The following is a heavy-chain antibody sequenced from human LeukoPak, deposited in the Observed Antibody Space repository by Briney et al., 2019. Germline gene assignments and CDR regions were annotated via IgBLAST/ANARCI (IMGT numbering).Heavy chain of an antibody. CDR3: ARGRFYSYTYYFDY. J-gene: IGHJ4*02. Sequence: PGGSLRLSCAASGFTFSTYEMNWVRQAPGKGLEWVSYIGSSGSTIYYTDSVKGRFSISRNSAKNSLYLQMDSLRAEDTAVYYCARGRFYSYTYYFDYWGQGTLVTVSS. CDR2: IGSSGSTI. V-gene: IGHV3-48*03. D-gene: IGHD5-18*01. CDR1: GFTFSTYE.